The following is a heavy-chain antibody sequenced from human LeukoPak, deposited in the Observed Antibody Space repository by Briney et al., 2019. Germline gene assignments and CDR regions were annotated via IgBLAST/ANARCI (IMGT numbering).Heavy chain of an antibody. J-gene: IGHJ4*02. CDR2: ISAYNGDT. CDR1: GYTLTELS. CDR3: GRVDMAASKDY. V-gene: IGHV1-18*01. D-gene: IGHD5-24*01. Sequence: ASVKVSCKVSGYTLTELSMHWVRQAPGQGLEWMGWISAYNGDTKYAQKLQGRVTMTTDTPTSTGYMELRSLTSDDTAIYYCGRVDMAASKDYWGQGTLVTVSS.